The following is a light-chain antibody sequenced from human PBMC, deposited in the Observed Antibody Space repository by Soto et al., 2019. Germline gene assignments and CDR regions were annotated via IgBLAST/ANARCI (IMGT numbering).Light chain of an antibody. V-gene: IGKV3-20*01. J-gene: IGKJ2*01. CDR2: GAS. CDR3: QQYVSSPMYT. Sequence: EIVLTQSPGTLSLSPGERATLSCRASQSVSATYLAWYQQKPGQAPRLLIYGASNRATGIPDRFTGSGSGTDFTLTISRLEPEDFAVDFCQQYVSSPMYTFGQGTKLEIK. CDR1: QSVSATY.